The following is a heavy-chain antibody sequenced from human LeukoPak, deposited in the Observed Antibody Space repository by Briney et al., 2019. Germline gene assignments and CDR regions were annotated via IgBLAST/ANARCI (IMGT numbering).Heavy chain of an antibody. D-gene: IGHD1-14*01. J-gene: IGHJ4*02. CDR3: ARENHGSFDY. CDR1: GFSFSTWS. Sequence: PGGSLRLSCAASGFSFSTWSVNWVRQAPGKGLEWVSSISSSSRYIYYADSVKGRFTTSRDNAKNSLYLQMNSLRVEDTAVYYCARENHGSFDYWGQGTLVTVSS. V-gene: IGHV3-21*01. CDR2: ISSSSRYI.